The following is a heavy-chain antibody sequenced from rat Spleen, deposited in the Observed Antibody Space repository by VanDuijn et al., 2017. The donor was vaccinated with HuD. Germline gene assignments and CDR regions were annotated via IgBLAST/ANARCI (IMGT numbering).Heavy chain of an antibody. D-gene: IGHD4-3*01. V-gene: IGHV5-25*01. CDR2: ITNTGGST. J-gene: IGHJ2*01. Sequence: EVQLVESDGGLVQPGRSLKLSCAASGFTFSGYYMAWVRQAPTKGLEWVASITNTGGSTYYPDSVKGRFTISRDNAENTVYLQMNSLRSEDTATYYCAVSGYGFWGQGVMVTVSS. CDR1: GFTFSGYY. CDR3: AVSGYGF.